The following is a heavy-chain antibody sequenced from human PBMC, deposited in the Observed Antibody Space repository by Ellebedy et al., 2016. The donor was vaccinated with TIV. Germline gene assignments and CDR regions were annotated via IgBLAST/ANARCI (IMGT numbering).Heavy chain of an antibody. CDR2: ISYDGSDK. J-gene: IGHJ6*02. CDR1: GFIFRSYA. V-gene: IGHV3-30-3*01. D-gene: IGHD2-15*01. CDR3: ARDIRYCGGGSCYPSGYYGMDV. Sequence: GGSLRLSXSGSGFIFRSYAMHWVRQVPGKGLEWVAVISYDGSDKYYADSVKGRITISRDNSKNTLYLQMNSLRAEDTAMYYCARDIRYCGGGSCYPSGYYGMDVWGQGTTVTVSS.